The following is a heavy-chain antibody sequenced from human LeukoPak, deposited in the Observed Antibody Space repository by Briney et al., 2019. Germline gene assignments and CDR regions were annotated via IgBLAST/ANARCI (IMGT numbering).Heavy chain of an antibody. J-gene: IGHJ6*04. V-gene: IGHV4-34*01. D-gene: IGHD2-15*01. CDR3: ARATVVVAATTHGYYYGMDV. Sequence: SETLSLTCAVYGGSFSGYYWSWIRQPPGKGLEWIGEINHSGSTNYNPFPKGRVTISVDTSKNQFSLKLSSVTAADTAVYYCARATVVVAATTHGYYYGMDVWGKGTTVTVSS. CDR2: INHSGST. CDR1: GGSFSGYY.